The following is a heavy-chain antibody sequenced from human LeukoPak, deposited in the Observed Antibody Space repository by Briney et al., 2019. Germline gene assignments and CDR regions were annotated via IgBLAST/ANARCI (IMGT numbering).Heavy chain of an antibody. CDR3: TTDLERYSGYKNAFDI. CDR2: IRSKTDGGTT. V-gene: IGHV3-15*01. CDR1: GFTFSNAW. D-gene: IGHD5-12*01. Sequence: GGSLRLSCAASGFTFSNAWMSCVRQAPGKGREWLGRIRSKTDGGTTDYAEPVKGRFTISRDDSKNTLYLQMNSLKAEDTAVYYCTTDLERYSGYKNAFDIWGQGTMVTVSS. J-gene: IGHJ3*02.